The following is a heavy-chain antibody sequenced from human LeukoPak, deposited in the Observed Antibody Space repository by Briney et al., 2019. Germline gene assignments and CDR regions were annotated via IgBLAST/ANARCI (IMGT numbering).Heavy chain of an antibody. CDR3: ARDCTTISCYGWHAFDI. Sequence: GGSLRLSCAVSGFTFGSYSMNWVRQAPGKGLEWVSYIGSASDNIHYADSVMGRFTISGDNAKNSLYLQMDSLRAEDTAVYYCARDCTTISCYGWHAFDIWGQGIMVTVSS. V-gene: IGHV3-48*01. CDR2: IGSASDNI. D-gene: IGHD2-2*01. J-gene: IGHJ3*02. CDR1: GFTFGSYS.